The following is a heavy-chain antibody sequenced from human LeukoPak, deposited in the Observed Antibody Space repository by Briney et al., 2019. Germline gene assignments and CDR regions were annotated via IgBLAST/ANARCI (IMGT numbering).Heavy chain of an antibody. CDR3: AVRHDIVVVPAATSKGYYYYYMDV. D-gene: IGHD2-2*01. CDR1: GGSISSGSCY. J-gene: IGHJ6*03. V-gene: IGHV4-61*02. Sequence: SQTLSLTCTVSGGSISSGSCYWSWIRQPAGKGLEWIGRIYTSGSTNYNPSLKSRVTISVDTSKNQFSLKLSSVTAADTAVYYSAVRHDIVVVPAATSKGYYYYYMDVWGKGTTVTVSS. CDR2: IYTSGST.